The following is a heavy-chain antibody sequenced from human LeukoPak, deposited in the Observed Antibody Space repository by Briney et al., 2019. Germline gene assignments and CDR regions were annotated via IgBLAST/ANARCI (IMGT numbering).Heavy chain of an antibody. Sequence: GGSLRLSCAASGFIFSNYAMQWVRQAPGKGLEWVSSISSSSSYIYYADSVKGRFTISRDNAKNSLYLQMNSLRAEDTAVYYCAEGAIFGLYYWGQGTLVTVSS. CDR1: GFIFSNYA. V-gene: IGHV3-21*01. CDR2: ISSSSSYI. J-gene: IGHJ4*02. CDR3: AEGAIFGLYY. D-gene: IGHD1-26*01.